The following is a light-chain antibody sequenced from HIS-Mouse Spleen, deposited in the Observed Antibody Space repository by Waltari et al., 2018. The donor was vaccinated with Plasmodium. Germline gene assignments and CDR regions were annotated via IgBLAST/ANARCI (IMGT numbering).Light chain of an antibody. Sequence: DIVMTQSPDSLAVSLGERDTTNCKSSQSVVYSSNNKNYLAWYQQKPGQPPKLLIYWASTRESGVPDRFSGSGSGTDFTLTISSLQAEDVAVYYCQQYDSTPLTFGGGTKVEIK. CDR1: QSVVYSSNNKNY. CDR3: QQYDSTPLT. V-gene: IGKV4-1*01. J-gene: IGKJ4*01. CDR2: WAS.